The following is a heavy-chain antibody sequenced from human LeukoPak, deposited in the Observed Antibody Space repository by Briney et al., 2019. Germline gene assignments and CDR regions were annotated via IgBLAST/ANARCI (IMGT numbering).Heavy chain of an antibody. V-gene: IGHV4-30-2*01. CDR2: IYHSGST. D-gene: IGHD3-3*01. CDR3: ARGVNTIFGVFSPGNWFDP. CDR1: GGSISSGGYY. J-gene: IGHJ5*02. Sequence: SETLSLTCTVSGGSISSGGYYWSWIRQPPGKGLEWIGYIYHSGSTYYNPSLKSRVTISVDRSKNQFSLKLSSVTAADTAVYYCARGVNTIFGVFSPGNWFDPWGQGTLVTVSS.